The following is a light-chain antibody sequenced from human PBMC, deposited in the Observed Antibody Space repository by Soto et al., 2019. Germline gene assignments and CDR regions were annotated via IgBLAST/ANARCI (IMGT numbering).Light chain of an antibody. J-gene: IGKJ1*01. V-gene: IGKV3-15*01. CDR1: QSVSNN. Sequence: EIVMTQSPATLSVSLGERVTLSCRASQSVSNNLVWYQQKPGQAPRLLIYDASTRATGTPARFSGSESGTDFTLTISSLQSEDFALYYCQQDNNWPPWTFGQGTKVEFK. CDR2: DAS. CDR3: QQDNNWPPWT.